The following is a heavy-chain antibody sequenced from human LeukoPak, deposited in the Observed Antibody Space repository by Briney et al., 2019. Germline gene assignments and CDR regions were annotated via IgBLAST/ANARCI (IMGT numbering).Heavy chain of an antibody. CDR1: GFTFSSYA. CDR2: ISYDGSNK. D-gene: IGHD1-26*01. CDR3: ARDISGRYDY. V-gene: IGHV3-30-3*01. J-gene: IGHJ4*02. Sequence: PGGSLRLACAASGFTFSSYAMPWVRQAPGKGLEWVAVISYDGSNKYYADSVKGRFTISRDNSKNTLYLQMNSLRAEDTAVYYCARDISGRYDYWGQGTLVTVSS.